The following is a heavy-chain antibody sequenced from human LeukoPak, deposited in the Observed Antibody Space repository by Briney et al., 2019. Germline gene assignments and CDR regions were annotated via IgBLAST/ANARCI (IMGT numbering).Heavy chain of an antibody. J-gene: IGHJ4*02. D-gene: IGHD6-13*01. Sequence: ASVKVSCRASGYTFTSYGISWVRQAPGQGLEWMGWISAYNGNTNYAQKLQGRVTMTTDTSTSTAYMELRSLRSDDTAVYYCARAQLGLWYSSSWYYFDYWGQGTLVTVSS. CDR3: ARAQLGLWYSSSWYYFDY. CDR1: GYTFTSYG. CDR2: ISAYNGNT. V-gene: IGHV1-18*01.